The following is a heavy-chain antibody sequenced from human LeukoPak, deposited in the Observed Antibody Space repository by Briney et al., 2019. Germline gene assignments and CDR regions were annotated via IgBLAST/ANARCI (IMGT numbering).Heavy chain of an antibody. V-gene: IGHV3-11*01. CDR1: GFTFSDYY. CDR3: ARVPYYYDSSGYYGDY. Sequence: GGSLRLSCAASGFTFSDYYMSWIRQAPGKGLEWVSYISSSGSTIYYADPVKGRFTISRDNAKNSLYLQMNSLRAEDTAVYYCARVPYYYDSSGYYGDYWGQGTLVTVSS. J-gene: IGHJ4*02. D-gene: IGHD3-22*01. CDR2: ISSSGSTI.